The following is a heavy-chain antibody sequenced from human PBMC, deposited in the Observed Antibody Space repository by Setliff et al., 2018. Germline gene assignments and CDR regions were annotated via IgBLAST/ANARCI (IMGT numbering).Heavy chain of an antibody. CDR1: GYSFTSYW. V-gene: IGHV5-51*01. CDR2: IYPGDSDT. J-gene: IGHJ3*02. CDR3: ARQRYYYDSSGYYFDAFDI. Sequence: GESLKISCKGSGYSFTSYWIGWVRQMPGKGLEWMGIIYPGDSDTRYSPSFQGQVTISADKSISTAYLQWSSLKASDTAMYYCARQRYYYDSSGYYFDAFDIWGQGTMVTVSS. D-gene: IGHD3-22*01.